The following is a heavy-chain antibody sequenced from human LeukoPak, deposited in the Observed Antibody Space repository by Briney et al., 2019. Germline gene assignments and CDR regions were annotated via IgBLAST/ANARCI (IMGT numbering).Heavy chain of an antibody. D-gene: IGHD3-22*01. CDR1: GYTFTSYG. J-gene: IGHJ4*02. Sequence: ASVKVSCKASGYTFTSYGISWVRQAPGQGLEWMGRISAYNGNTNYAQKLQGRVTMTTDTSTSTAYMELRSLRSDDTAVYYCARDPSYYYDSSGYYHNPIDYWGQGTLVTVSS. CDR2: ISAYNGNT. CDR3: ARDPSYYYDSSGYYHNPIDY. V-gene: IGHV1-18*01.